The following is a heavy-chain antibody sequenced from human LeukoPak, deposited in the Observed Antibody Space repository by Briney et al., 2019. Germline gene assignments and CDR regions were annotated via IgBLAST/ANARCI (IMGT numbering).Heavy chain of an antibody. Sequence: GGSLRLSCAASGFTFSSYWMSWVRQARGKGLEWVANIKQDGSEKYYVDSVKGRFTISRDNAKNSLYLQMNSLRAEDTAVYYCARADSGSYPRYYYGMDVWGQGTTVTVSS. J-gene: IGHJ6*02. CDR2: IKQDGSEK. V-gene: IGHV3-7*01. CDR3: ARADSGSYPRYYYGMDV. CDR1: GFTFSSYW. D-gene: IGHD1-26*01.